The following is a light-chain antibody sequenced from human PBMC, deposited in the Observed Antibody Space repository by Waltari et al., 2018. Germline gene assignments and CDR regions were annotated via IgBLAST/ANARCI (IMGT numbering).Light chain of an antibody. Sequence: IVLPQSPGNLSLTPGERAALSCRASQSVSSNYLAWYQQKPGQAPRLLVYDASHRATGIPDRFSGSGSGTDCTLTISRLEPEDFAVCFCQQYSSAPNTFGQGTKLEIK. CDR2: DAS. CDR3: QQYSSAPNT. J-gene: IGKJ2*01. V-gene: IGKV3-20*01. CDR1: QSVSSNY.